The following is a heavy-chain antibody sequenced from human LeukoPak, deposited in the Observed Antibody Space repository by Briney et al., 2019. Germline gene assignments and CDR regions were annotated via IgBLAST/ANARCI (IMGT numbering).Heavy chain of an antibody. J-gene: IGHJ5*02. CDR2: ISAYNGNT. D-gene: IGHD6-19*01. CDR1: GYTFTSYG. V-gene: IGHV1-18*01. CDR3: ARPPMYSSGWYWFDP. Sequence: ASVKVSSKASGYTFTSYGISWVRQAPGQGLEWMGWISAYNGNTNYAQKLQGRVTMTTDTSTSTAYMELRSLRSDDTAVYYCARPPMYSSGWYWFDPWGQGTLVTVSS.